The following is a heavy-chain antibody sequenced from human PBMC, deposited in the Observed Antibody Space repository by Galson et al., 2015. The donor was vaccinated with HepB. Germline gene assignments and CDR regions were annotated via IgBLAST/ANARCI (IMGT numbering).Heavy chain of an antibody. V-gene: IGHV3-11*06. CDR2: ISHNTLYT. CDR1: GFTFSDYY. Sequence: SLRLSCAASGFTFSDYYMSWIRQAPGKGLEWLSYISHNTLYTNYADSVKGRITISRDNARNSLYLQLNSLRAEDTAVYYWVRVADVDYGDHSHFDYWGQGTLVTVSS. J-gene: IGHJ4*02. D-gene: IGHD4-17*01. CDR3: VRVADVDYGDHSHFDY.